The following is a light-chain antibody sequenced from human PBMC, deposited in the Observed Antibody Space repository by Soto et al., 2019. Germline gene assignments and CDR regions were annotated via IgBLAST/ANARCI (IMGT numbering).Light chain of an antibody. Sequence: EVVLTQSPGTLSLSPGERVTLFCRASETDSSTYIAWYQQKPGQPPRLLIYGASRRATGIPDRFSGSGSGTDFTLTISRVEPEDFAFSYCEHYDSSLQVITFGQGTRLEIK. V-gene: IGKV3-20*01. J-gene: IGKJ5*01. CDR3: EHYDSSLQVIT. CDR2: GAS. CDR1: ETDSSTY.